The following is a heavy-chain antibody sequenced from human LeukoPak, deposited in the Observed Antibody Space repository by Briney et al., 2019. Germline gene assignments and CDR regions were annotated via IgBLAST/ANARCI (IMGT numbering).Heavy chain of an antibody. D-gene: IGHD3-22*01. CDR2: IIPIFGTA. V-gene: IGHV1-69*05. CDR3: ARGGYPTDDAFDI. Sequence: SVKVSCKASGYTFTGYYMHWVRQAPGQGLEWMGRIIPIFGTANYAQKFQGRVTITTDESTSPAYMELSSLRSEDTAVYYCARGGYPTDDAFDIWGQGTMVTVSS. CDR1: GYTFTGYY. J-gene: IGHJ3*02.